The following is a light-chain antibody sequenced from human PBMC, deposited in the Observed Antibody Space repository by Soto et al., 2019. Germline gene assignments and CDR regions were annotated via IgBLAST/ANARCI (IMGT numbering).Light chain of an antibody. CDR2: DAS. CDR3: QQFQSYALT. Sequence: AIQLTQSPSSLTASVGDRVTITCRASQGISSALAWYQHKPGRAPRLLIYDASSLQSGVSSRFSGSGSGTDFTLTIXSLQPEDFATYYCQQFQSYALTFGGGTKLEIK. V-gene: IGKV1-13*02. CDR1: QGISSA. J-gene: IGKJ4*01.